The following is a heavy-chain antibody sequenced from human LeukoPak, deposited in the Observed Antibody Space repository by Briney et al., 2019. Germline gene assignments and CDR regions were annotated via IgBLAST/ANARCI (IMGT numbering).Heavy chain of an antibody. D-gene: IGHD2-2*02. V-gene: IGHV5-51*01. CDR3: ARAPKYQLLYEAHYYYGMDV. Sequence: GESLKISCKGSGYSFTSYWIGWVRQMPGKGLEWIGIIYPGDSDTRYSPSFQGQVTISADKSISTAYLQWSSLKASDTAMYYCARAPKYQLLYEAHYYYGMDVWGQGTTVTVSS. CDR2: IYPGDSDT. J-gene: IGHJ6*02. CDR1: GYSFTSYW.